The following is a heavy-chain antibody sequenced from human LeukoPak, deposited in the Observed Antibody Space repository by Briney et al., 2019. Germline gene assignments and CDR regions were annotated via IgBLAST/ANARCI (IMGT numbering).Heavy chain of an antibody. J-gene: IGHJ3*02. V-gene: IGHV1-69*05. CDR2: IIPIFGTA. CDR1: GGTFSSYA. Sequence: GAXXKVSCKASGGTFSSYAISWVRQAPGQGLEWMGRIIPIFGTANYAQKFQGRVTITTDESTRKAYMELSSLRSEDTAVYYCARDGYSYGPMGGAFDIWGQGTMVTVSS. D-gene: IGHD5-18*01. CDR3: ARDGYSYGPMGGAFDI.